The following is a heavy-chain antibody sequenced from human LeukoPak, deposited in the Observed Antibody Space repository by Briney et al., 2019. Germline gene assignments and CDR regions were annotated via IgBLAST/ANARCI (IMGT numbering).Heavy chain of an antibody. CDR2: IYPGDSDT. V-gene: IGHV5-51*01. CDR3: ARHVSTREYINWFDP. Sequence: GESLKISCKGSGSRFTSYWIGWVRQMPGKGLEWMGIIYPGDSDTRYSPSFQGQVTISADKSISTAYLQWSSLKASDTAMYYCARHVSTREYINWFDPWGQGTLVTVSS. D-gene: IGHD6-6*01. CDR1: GSRFTSYW. J-gene: IGHJ5*02.